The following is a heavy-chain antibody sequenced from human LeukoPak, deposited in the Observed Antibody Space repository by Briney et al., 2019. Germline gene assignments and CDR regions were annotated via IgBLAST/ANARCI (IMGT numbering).Heavy chain of an antibody. D-gene: IGHD5-18*01. Sequence: GGSLRLSCAASGFTFSSYGMHWVRQAPGKGLDWVAFISNDGSKKYYADSVKGRFTISRDNSNNTLSLQVSSLRTEDTAVYYCAKDRYSYAFEYSDSWGQGTLVTVSS. CDR3: AKDRYSYAFEYSDS. J-gene: IGHJ4*02. CDR2: ISNDGSKK. V-gene: IGHV3-30*18. CDR1: GFTFSSYG.